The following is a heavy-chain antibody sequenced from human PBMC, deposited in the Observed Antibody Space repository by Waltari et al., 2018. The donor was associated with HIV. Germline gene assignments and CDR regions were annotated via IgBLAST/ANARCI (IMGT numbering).Heavy chain of an antibody. V-gene: IGHV3-21*01. D-gene: IGHD4-17*01. J-gene: IGHJ3*02. CDR1: GFTFSSYS. CDR2: ISSSSSYI. Sequence: EVQLVESGGGLVKPGGSLRLSCAASGFTFSSYSMNWVRQAPGKGLEWVSSISSSSSYIYYADSVKGRFTISRDNAKNSLYLQMNSLRAEDTAVYYCAREFYDYGDQGDAFDIWGQGTMVTVSS. CDR3: AREFYDYGDQGDAFDI.